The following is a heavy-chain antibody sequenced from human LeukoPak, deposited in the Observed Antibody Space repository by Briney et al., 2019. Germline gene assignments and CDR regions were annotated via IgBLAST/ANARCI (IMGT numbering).Heavy chain of an antibody. Sequence: SVKVSCKASGYTFSSYAISWVRQAPGQGLEWMGGIIPIFGTANYAQKFQGRVTMTRDMSTSTVYMELSSLRSEDTAVYYCARDFAQMGYMDVWGKGTTVTVSS. CDR1: GYTFSSYA. V-gene: IGHV1-69*05. D-gene: IGHD5-24*01. J-gene: IGHJ6*03. CDR2: IIPIFGTA. CDR3: ARDFAQMGYMDV.